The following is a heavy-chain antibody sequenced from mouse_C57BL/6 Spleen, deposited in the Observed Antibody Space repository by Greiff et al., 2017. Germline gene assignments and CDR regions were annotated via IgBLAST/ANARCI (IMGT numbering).Heavy chain of an antibody. CDR3: ARSGTRGYDFDY. V-gene: IGHV1-76*01. CDR1: GYTFTDYY. CDR2: IYPGSGNT. D-gene: IGHD3-2*02. Sequence: QVQLKESGAELVRPGASVKLSCKASGYTFTDYYINWVKQRPGQGLEWIARIYPGSGNTYYNEKFKGKATLTAEKSSSTAYMQLSRLTSEDSAVYFCARSGTRGYDFDYWGQGTTLTVSS. J-gene: IGHJ2*01.